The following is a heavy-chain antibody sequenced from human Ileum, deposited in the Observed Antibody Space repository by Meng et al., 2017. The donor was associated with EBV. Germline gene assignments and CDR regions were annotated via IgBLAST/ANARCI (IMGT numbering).Heavy chain of an antibody. Sequence: QVQLQESGPGLVKPSATLSLTCRVSGGSVSSGGNYWSWILQPPGKGLEWIGYIYNSGSTNYNPSLKSRVTISVDTSKNQFSLKLSSVTAADTAVYYCARDGYSSGSDWGQGTLVTVSS. V-gene: IGHV4-61*08. D-gene: IGHD6-19*01. CDR3: ARDGYSSGSD. J-gene: IGHJ4*02. CDR1: GGSVSSGGNY. CDR2: IYNSGST.